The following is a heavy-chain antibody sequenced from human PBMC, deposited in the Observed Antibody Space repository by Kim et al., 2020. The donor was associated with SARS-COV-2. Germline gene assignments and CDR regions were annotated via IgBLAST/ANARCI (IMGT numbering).Heavy chain of an antibody. Sequence: YADSVKGRFTISRDNAKNSLFLQMSSLRVEDTAVYYCGKAYDSSGYFYVYWGQGTLVTVSS. V-gene: IGHV3-21*01. D-gene: IGHD3-22*01. J-gene: IGHJ4*02. CDR3: GKAYDSSGYFYVY.